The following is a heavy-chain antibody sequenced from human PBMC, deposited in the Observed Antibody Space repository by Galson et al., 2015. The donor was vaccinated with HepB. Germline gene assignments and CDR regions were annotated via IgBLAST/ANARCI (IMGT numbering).Heavy chain of an antibody. CDR1: GDSISNDRR. J-gene: IGHJ4*02. CDR2: AYHSGGT. V-gene: IGHV4-4*02. Sequence: TLSLTCAVSGDSISNDRRWSWVRQPPGEGLEWIGEAYHSGGTNYRPSLKSRVTISVDKSKNQFSLKLTSVTAADTAVYYCARAKEGRGYFDYWGQGTLVTVSS. D-gene: IGHD3-10*01. CDR3: ARAKEGRGYFDY.